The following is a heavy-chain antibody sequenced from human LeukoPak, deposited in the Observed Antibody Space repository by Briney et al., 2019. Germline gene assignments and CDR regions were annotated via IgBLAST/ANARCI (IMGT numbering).Heavy chain of an antibody. CDR1: GYTFTSYG. D-gene: IGHD2-8*01. CDR3: ARKRYCTNGVCHRSWYFEL. Sequence: GASVKVSCKASGYTFTSYGISWVRQAPGQGLEWVGWMNPNSGNTGYAQKFQGRVTMTRNTSISTAYMELSSLRSEDTAVYYCARKRYCTNGVCHRSWYFELWGRGTLVTVSS. CDR2: MNPNSGNT. V-gene: IGHV1-8*02. J-gene: IGHJ2*01.